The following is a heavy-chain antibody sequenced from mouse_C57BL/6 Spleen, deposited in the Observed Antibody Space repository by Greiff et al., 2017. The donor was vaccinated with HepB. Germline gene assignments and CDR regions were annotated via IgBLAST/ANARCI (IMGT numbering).Heavy chain of an antibody. Sequence: VMLVESGGGLVKPGGSLKLSCAASGFTFSSYAMSWVRQTPEKRLEWVATISDGGSYTYYPDNVKGRFTISRDNAKNNLYLQMSHLKSEDTAMYYCARDLDGYYDYYAMDYWGQGTSVTVSS. CDR2: ISDGGSYT. CDR1: GFTFSSYA. V-gene: IGHV5-4*01. CDR3: ARDLDGYYDYYAMDY. J-gene: IGHJ4*01. D-gene: IGHD2-3*01.